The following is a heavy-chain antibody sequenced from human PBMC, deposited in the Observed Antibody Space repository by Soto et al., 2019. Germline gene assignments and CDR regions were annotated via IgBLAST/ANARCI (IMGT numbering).Heavy chain of an antibody. J-gene: IGHJ6*02. Sequence: GESRKISCAASGFTFSSYAMSWVRQAPGKGLEWVSAISGSGGSTYYADSVKGRFTISRDNSKNTLYLQMNSLRAEDTAVYYCANYGSGSTGGYYYYGMDVWGQGTTVTVS. V-gene: IGHV3-23*01. CDR1: GFTFSSYA. D-gene: IGHD3-10*01. CDR3: ANYGSGSTGGYYYYGMDV. CDR2: ISGSGGST.